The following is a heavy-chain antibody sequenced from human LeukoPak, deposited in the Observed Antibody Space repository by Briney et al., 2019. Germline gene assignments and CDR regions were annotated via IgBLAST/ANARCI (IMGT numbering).Heavy chain of an antibody. J-gene: IGHJ4*02. V-gene: IGHV3-23*01. CDR1: GFTFSDYS. CDR2: ISPAGDST. CDR3: ARRLVTAGITDFFDS. Sequence: GGSLRLSCTASGFTFSDYSMSWVRQAPGAGLEWVSAISPAGDSTTDADSVKGRFTISRDNSKSTLYLQMNGLTAEDTALYYCARRLVTAGITDFFDSWGQETLVSVSS. D-gene: IGHD2-2*01.